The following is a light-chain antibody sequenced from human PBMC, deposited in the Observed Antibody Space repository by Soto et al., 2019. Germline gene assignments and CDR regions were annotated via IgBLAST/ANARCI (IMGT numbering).Light chain of an antibody. V-gene: IGLV1-47*01. CDR3: AAWDDSLSGVL. CDR1: SSNIGSNY. Sequence: QSVLTPPPSASGAPGQRVTLSCSGSSSNIGSNYVYWYQQLPGTAPKLLIYRNNQRRSGVPDRFSGSKSGTSVSLAISGLRSEDEANYYCAAWDDSLSGVLFGGGTKLTVL. CDR2: RNN. J-gene: IGLJ2*01.